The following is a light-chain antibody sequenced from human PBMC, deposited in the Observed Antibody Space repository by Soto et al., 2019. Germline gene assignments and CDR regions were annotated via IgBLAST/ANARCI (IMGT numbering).Light chain of an antibody. CDR2: LNSDGSH. CDR3: QTWGTGFWV. V-gene: IGLV4-69*01. CDR1: SGHSSYA. J-gene: IGLJ3*02. Sequence: QPVLTQSPSASASLGASVKLTCTLSSGHSSYAIAWHQQQPEKGPRYLMKLNSDGSHSKVYGIPDRFSGSSSGAERYLTISSLQSEDEADYYCQTWGTGFWVFGGGTKLTV.